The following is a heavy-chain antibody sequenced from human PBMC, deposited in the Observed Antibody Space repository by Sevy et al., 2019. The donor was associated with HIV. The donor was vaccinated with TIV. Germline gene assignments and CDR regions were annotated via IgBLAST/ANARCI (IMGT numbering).Heavy chain of an antibody. Sequence: SETLSLTCTVSGGSISSYYWSWIRQPAGKGLEWIGRIYTSGSTNYNPSLKSRVTMSVDTSKNQFSLKLSSVTAADTAVYYCARGLYYYDSSGYHNWFDPWGQGTLVTVSS. CDR3: ARGLYYYDSSGYHNWFDP. CDR2: IYTSGST. V-gene: IGHV4-4*07. D-gene: IGHD3-22*01. J-gene: IGHJ5*02. CDR1: GGSISSYY.